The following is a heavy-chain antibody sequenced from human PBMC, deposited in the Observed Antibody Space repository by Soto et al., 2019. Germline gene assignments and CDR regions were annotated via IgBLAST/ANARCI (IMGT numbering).Heavy chain of an antibody. CDR3: AKDTWGSSGYYYFFY. Sequence: EVQLLESGGGLVQPGGSLRLSCAASGFTFSIYAMDWVRQAPGKGLEWVSAISGSGGSTYYADSVKGRFTFSRDNSKNTLYLQMNSLRAEDTAVYYCAKDTWGSSGYYYFFYWVQGTLVTVSS. CDR2: ISGSGGST. CDR1: GFTFSIYA. V-gene: IGHV3-23*01. J-gene: IGHJ4*02. D-gene: IGHD3-22*01.